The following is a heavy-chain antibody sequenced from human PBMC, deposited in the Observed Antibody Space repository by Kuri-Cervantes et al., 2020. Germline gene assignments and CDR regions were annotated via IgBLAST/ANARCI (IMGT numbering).Heavy chain of an antibody. V-gene: IGHV3-21*01. Sequence: GESLKISCAASGFTFSSYSMNWVRQAPGKGLEWVSSIGSSSSYIYYADSVKGRFTISRDNAKNSLYLQMNSLRVEDTAVYYCARRTSSWYDYWGQGTLVTVSS. CDR1: GFTFSSYS. CDR3: ARRTSSWYDY. J-gene: IGHJ4*02. D-gene: IGHD6-13*01. CDR2: IGSSSSYI.